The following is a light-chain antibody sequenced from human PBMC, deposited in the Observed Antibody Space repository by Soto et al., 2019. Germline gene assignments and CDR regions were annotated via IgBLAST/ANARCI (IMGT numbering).Light chain of an antibody. Sequence: VLTQSPGTLSLSPGERATLSCRASQRVSSTYLAWYQQKPGQAPRLLIYGALSRPTGIPERFSGSGPGTGYTLTITRLETEDCAVYYCQHYGSSPFTFGHGTKLEL. J-gene: IGKJ2*01. V-gene: IGKV3-20*01. CDR2: GAL. CDR3: QHYGSSPFT. CDR1: QRVSSTY.